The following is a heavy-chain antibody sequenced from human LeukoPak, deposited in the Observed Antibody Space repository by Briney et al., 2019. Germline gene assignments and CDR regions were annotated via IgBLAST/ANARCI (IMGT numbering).Heavy chain of an antibody. CDR3: ARLLRNIAAAVYYFDY. D-gene: IGHD6-13*01. Sequence: GESLKISCKGSGYNFTSYWIGWVRQMPGKGLEWMGIIYPGDSDTRYSPSFQGQVTISADKSINTAYLQWSSLKASDTAMYYCARLLRNIAAAVYYFDYWGQGTLVTVSS. CDR1: GYNFTSYW. CDR2: IYPGDSDT. V-gene: IGHV5-51*01. J-gene: IGHJ4*02.